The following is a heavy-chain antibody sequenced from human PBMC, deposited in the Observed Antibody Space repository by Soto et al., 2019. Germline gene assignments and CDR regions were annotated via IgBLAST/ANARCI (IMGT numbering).Heavy chain of an antibody. J-gene: IGHJ4*02. CDR1: GYTFTSYY. CDR2: INPSGGRT. Sequence: QVQLVQSGAEVKKPGASVKVSCKASGYTFTSYYMHWVRQAPGQGLEWMGIINPSGGRTSYAQKFQGSVTMTRDTSTSTVYMELSSLRSEDTAVYYCARDPLGYCSSTSCYIHWGQGTLVTVSS. D-gene: IGHD2-2*02. V-gene: IGHV1-46*01. CDR3: ARDPLGYCSSTSCYIH.